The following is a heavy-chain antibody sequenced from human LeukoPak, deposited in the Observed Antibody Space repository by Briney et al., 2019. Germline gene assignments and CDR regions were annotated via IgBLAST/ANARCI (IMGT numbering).Heavy chain of an antibody. V-gene: IGHV3-30*18. Sequence: GGSLRLSCAASGFTSSSYGMHWVRQAPGRGGEWVAVISYDGSNKYYADSVKGRFTISRDNSKNTLYLQMNSLRAEDTAVYYCAKGPYGSGSYVGYWGQGTLVTVSS. CDR3: AKGPYGSGSYVGY. D-gene: IGHD3-10*01. CDR2: ISYDGSNK. J-gene: IGHJ4*02. CDR1: GFTSSSYG.